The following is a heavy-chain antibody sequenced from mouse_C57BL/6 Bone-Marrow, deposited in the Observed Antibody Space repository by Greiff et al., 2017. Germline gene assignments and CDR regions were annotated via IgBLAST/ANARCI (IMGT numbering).Heavy chain of an antibody. CDR1: GFTFSSYA. CDR2: ISDGGSYT. V-gene: IGHV5-4*01. Sequence: EVKLMESGGGLVKPGGSLKLSCAASGFTFSSYAMSWVRQTPEKRLEWVATISDGGSYTYYPDNVKGRFTISRDNAKNNLYLQMSHLKSEDTAMYYCARDWDYYGSSYDDFDYWGQGTTLTVSS. D-gene: IGHD1-1*01. CDR3: ARDWDYYGSSYDDFDY. J-gene: IGHJ2*01.